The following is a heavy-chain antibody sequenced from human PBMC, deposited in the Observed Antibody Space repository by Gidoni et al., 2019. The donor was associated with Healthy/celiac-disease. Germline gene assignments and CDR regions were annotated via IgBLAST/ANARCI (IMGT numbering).Heavy chain of an antibody. Sequence: QVQLQQWGAGLLKPSETLSLTCAVYGGSFSGYYWSWIRQPPGKGLEWIGEINHSGSTNYNPSLKSRVTISVDTSKNQFSLKLSSVTAADTAVYYCARDDKAKEMTTVTTGGEGMDVWGQGTTVTVSS. CDR2: INHSGST. D-gene: IGHD4-17*01. CDR1: GGSFSGYY. J-gene: IGHJ6*02. V-gene: IGHV4-34*01. CDR3: ARDDKAKEMTTVTTGGEGMDV.